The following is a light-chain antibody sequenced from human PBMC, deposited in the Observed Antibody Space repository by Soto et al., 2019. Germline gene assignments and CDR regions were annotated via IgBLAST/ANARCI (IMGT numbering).Light chain of an antibody. CDR1: KLGHKY. V-gene: IGLV3-1*01. J-gene: IGLJ2*01. CDR3: QAWDGSTAV. Sequence: SYELTQPPSVSVSPGQTASVTCSGDKLGHKYSYWYQQKPGQSPVLVIYQDTKRPSGIPERFSGSNSGNTATLTISGTQAMDEADYYCQAWDGSTAVFGGGTKLTVL. CDR2: QDT.